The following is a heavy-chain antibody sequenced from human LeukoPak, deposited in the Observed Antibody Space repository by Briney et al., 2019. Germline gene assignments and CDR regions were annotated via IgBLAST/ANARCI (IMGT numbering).Heavy chain of an antibody. CDR1: GGSISSYY. V-gene: IGHV4-59*08. CDR2: IYYSGST. J-gene: IGHJ4*02. Sequence: PSETLSLTCTVSGGSISSYYWSWIRQPPGKGLEWIGYIYYSGSTNYNPSLKSRVTISVDTSKNQFSLKLSSVTAADTAVYYCATLHYFDYWGQGTLVTVSS. CDR3: ATLHYFDY.